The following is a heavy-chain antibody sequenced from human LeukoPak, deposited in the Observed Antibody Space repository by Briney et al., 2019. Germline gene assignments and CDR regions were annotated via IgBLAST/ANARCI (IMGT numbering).Heavy chain of an antibody. V-gene: IGHV3-30*04. CDR2: ISYDGSNK. J-gene: IGHJ4*02. Sequence: GGSLRLSCAASGFTFSSYAMHWVRQAPGKGLEWVAVISYDGSNKYYADSVKGRFTISRDNAKNSLYLQMNSLRAEDTAVYYCARERNWGQGTLVTVSS. CDR3: ARERN. CDR1: GFTFSSYA.